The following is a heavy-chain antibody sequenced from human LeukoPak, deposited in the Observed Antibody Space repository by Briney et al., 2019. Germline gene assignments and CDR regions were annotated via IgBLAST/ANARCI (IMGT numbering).Heavy chain of an antibody. CDR3: ARNHYSSGWYRYGGMDV. J-gene: IGHJ6*02. CDR1: GFTFSSYG. V-gene: IGHV3-30*03. CDR2: ISYDGSNK. Sequence: GGSLRLSCAASGFTFSSYGMHWVRQAPGKGLEWVAVISYDGSNKYYADSVKGRFTISRDNSKNTLYLQMNSLRAEDTAVYYCARNHYSSGWYRYGGMDVWGQGTTVTVSS. D-gene: IGHD6-19*01.